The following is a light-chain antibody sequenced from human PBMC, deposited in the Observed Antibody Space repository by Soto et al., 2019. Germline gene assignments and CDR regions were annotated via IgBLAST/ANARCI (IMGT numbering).Light chain of an antibody. J-gene: IGKJ3*01. CDR2: GAS. CDR1: QSVSSSY. V-gene: IGKV3-20*01. CDR3: HQYGSSLET. Sequence: EIVLTQSPGTLSLSPGERATLSCRASQSVSSSYLAWYQQKPGQAPRLLIYGASSRATGIPDRFSGSGSGTDFTLTISRLEPEDFAVYYCHQYGSSLETFGPGTKVDIK.